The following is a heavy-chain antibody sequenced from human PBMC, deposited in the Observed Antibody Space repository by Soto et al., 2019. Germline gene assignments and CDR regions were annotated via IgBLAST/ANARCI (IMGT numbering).Heavy chain of an antibody. CDR3: ARDTETYNLQRRAFDY. CDR2: IIPIFGTA. V-gene: IGHV1-69*06. J-gene: IGHJ4*02. D-gene: IGHD4-17*01. CDR1: GGTFSSYA. Sequence: ASVKVSCKASGGTFSSYAISWVRQAPGQGLEWMGGIIPIFGTANYAQKFQGRVTITADKSTSTAYMELSSLRSEDTAVYYCARDTETYNLQRRAFDYWGQGPLVTVSS.